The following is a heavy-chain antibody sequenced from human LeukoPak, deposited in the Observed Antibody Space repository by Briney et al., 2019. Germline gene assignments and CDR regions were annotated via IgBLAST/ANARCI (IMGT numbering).Heavy chain of an antibody. D-gene: IGHD6-13*01. CDR2: IRSKTYGGTT. J-gene: IGHJ2*01. Sequence: PGGSLRLSCTGSGFTFGDYSMSWFRQAPGKGLEWVGFIRSKTYGGTTDYAASVKGRFSISRDDSKSIAYLQMNSLKTEDTAVYYCTSPLTAAGLFWFFDLWGRGALVTVSS. CDR3: TSPLTAAGLFWFFDL. V-gene: IGHV3-49*03. CDR1: GFTFGDYS.